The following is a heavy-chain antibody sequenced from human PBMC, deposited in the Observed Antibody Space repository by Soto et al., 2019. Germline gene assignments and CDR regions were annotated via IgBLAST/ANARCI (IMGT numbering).Heavy chain of an antibody. CDR2: ISAYNGNT. Sequence: AAVKVSCKSSCYTFTSYGISWFRHSPGQGLEWIGWISAYNGNTNYAQKLQGRVTMTTDTSTSTAYMELRSLRSDDTAVYYCARGAIYNWITLYIWGQGTMVTVSS. CDR3: ARGAIYNWITLYI. J-gene: IGHJ3*02. D-gene: IGHD1-1*01. CDR1: CYTFTSYG. V-gene: IGHV1-18*01.